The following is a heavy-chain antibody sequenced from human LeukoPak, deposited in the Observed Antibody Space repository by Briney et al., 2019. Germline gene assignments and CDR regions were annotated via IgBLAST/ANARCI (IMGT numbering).Heavy chain of an antibody. Sequence: GGSLRLSCAASGFTFSSYAMSWVRQAPGKGLEWVSAISGSGGSTYYADSVKGRFTISRDNYKNTLYLQMNSLRAEDTAVYYCAKAAYCGGDCYSYAFDIWGQGTMVTVSS. D-gene: IGHD2-21*02. V-gene: IGHV3-23*01. J-gene: IGHJ3*02. CDR1: GFTFSSYA. CDR3: AKAAYCGGDCYSYAFDI. CDR2: ISGSGGST.